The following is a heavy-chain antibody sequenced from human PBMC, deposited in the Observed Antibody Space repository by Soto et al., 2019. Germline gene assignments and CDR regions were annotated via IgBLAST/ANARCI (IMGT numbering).Heavy chain of an antibody. J-gene: IGHJ6*02. D-gene: IGHD3-22*01. Sequence: EVQLLESGGGLVRRGGSLRLSCAASGFNFNDYAMSWVRQAPGKGLEWVAVISGNGGFRYYADFVKGRFTVSRDNSKNTVYLQMSNLGSEDTAVYYCAKAQEGDMTILIVVTYGMDAWGRRTTVTVSS. V-gene: IGHV3-23*01. CDR2: ISGNGGFR. CDR3: AKAQEGDMTILIVVTYGMDA. CDR1: GFNFNDYA.